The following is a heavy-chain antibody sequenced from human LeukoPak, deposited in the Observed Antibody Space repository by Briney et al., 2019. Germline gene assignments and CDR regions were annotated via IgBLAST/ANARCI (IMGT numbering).Heavy chain of an antibody. Sequence: SDTLSLTCTVSGGSISSGDYYWRWIRQPPGKGLEWIGYIYYSGSTYYNPSLKSRVTISVDTSKNQFSLKLSSVTPADTAVYYCARERESNLTGYYPSYFDYWGQGTLVTVSS. V-gene: IGHV4-30-4*02. CDR3: ARERESNLTGYYPSYFDY. D-gene: IGHD3-9*01. CDR1: GGSISSGDYY. J-gene: IGHJ4*02. CDR2: IYYSGST.